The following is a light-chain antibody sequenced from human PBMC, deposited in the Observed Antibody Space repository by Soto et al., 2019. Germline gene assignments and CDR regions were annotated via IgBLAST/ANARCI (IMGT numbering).Light chain of an antibody. V-gene: IGKV1-5*01. CDR3: QQYNFYSQYT. CDR1: QSIDNW. Sequence: DIQMTQSPATLSASVGDRVTITCRASQSIDNWLAWYQQRPGKAPKLLIYDASTLEGGVPSRFSGRRSGTEFTLTISSLQPDDFATYYCQQYNFYSQYTFGQGTKVDNK. J-gene: IGKJ2*01. CDR2: DAS.